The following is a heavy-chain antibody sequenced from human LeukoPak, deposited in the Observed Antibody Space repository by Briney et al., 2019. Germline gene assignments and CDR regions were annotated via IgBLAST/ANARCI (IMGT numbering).Heavy chain of an antibody. J-gene: IGHJ4*02. V-gene: IGHV4-34*01. D-gene: IGHD3-16*02. CDR3: ARGTAYVWGSYRPY. CDR1: GGSISSYY. Sequence: KPSETLSLTCTVSGGSISSYYWSWIRQPPGKGLEWIGEINHSGSTNYNPSLKSRVTISVDTSKNQFSLKLSSVTAADTAVYYCARGTAYVWGSYRPYWGQGTLVTVSS. CDR2: INHSGST.